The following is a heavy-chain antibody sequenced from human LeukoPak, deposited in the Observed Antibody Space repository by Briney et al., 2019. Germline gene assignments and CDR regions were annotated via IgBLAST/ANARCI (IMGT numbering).Heavy chain of an antibody. V-gene: IGHV4-39*07. Sequence: SETLSLTCTVSSGSISSTTYYWAWIRQPPGKGLEWIGSIYYNGDTYYNPSLKSRVIISADTSKNQFSLKLTSVTAADTAAYYCARGPNTAGNYRAFDLWGQGTKVTVSS. J-gene: IGHJ3*01. CDR3: ARGPNTAGNYRAFDL. CDR2: IYYNGDT. D-gene: IGHD4-11*01. CDR1: SGSISSTTYY.